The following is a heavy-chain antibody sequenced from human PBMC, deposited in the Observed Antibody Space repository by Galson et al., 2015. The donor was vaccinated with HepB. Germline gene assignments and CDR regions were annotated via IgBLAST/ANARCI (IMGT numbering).Heavy chain of an antibody. CDR1: GFPFSSYA. CDR2: ISGSGGTT. CDR3: AKGGGVVVKWAFDI. D-gene: IGHD3-22*01. Sequence: SLRLSCAASGFPFSSYAMNWVRQAPGKGLEWVSTISGSGGTTYYAGSVKGRFTISRDNSKNTLYLQMNSLRAEDTAVYYCAKGGGVVVKWAFDIWGQGTLVTVSS. V-gene: IGHV3-23*01. J-gene: IGHJ3*02.